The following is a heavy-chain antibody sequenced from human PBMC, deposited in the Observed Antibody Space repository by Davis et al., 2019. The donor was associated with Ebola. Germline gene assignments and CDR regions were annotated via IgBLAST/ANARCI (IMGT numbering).Heavy chain of an antibody. CDR2: ISSSSSYI. V-gene: IGHV3-21*01. Sequence: PGGSLRLSCAASGFTFSSYAMSWVRQAPGKGLEWVSSISSSSSYIYYADSVKGRFTISRDNAKNSLYLQMNSLRAEDTAVYYCARDSCSGGSCNNDAFDIWGQGTMVTVSS. CDR3: ARDSCSGGSCNNDAFDI. J-gene: IGHJ3*02. D-gene: IGHD2-15*01. CDR1: GFTFSSYA.